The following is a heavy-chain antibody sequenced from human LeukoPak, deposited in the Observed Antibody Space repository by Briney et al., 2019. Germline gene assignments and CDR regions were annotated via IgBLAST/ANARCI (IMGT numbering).Heavy chain of an antibody. CDR3: ARGFVLRYFDWLKQDAFDI. CDR1: GYTFTSYD. Sequence: GASVKVSCKASGYTFTSYDINWVQQATGQGLEWMGWMNPNSGNTGYAQKFQGRVTMTRNTSISTAYMELSSLRSEDTAVYYCARGFVLRYFDWLKQDAFDIWGQGTMVTVSS. D-gene: IGHD3-9*01. CDR2: MNPNSGNT. J-gene: IGHJ3*02. V-gene: IGHV1-8*01.